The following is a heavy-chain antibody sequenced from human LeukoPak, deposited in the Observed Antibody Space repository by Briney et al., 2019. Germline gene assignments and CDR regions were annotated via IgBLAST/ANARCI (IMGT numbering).Heavy chain of an antibody. D-gene: IGHD1-7*01. CDR2: INHSGST. CDR3: ARGRTGTGNWFDP. Sequence: SETLSLTCAVYGGSLSGYYWSWIRQPPGKGLEWIGEINHSGSTNYNPSLKSRVTISVDTSKHQFSLKLSSVTAADTAVYYCARGRTGTGNWFDPWGQGTLVTVSS. V-gene: IGHV4-34*01. CDR1: GGSLSGYY. J-gene: IGHJ5*02.